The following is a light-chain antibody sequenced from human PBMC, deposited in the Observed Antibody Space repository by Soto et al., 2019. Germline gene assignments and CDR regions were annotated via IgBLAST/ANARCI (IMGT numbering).Light chain of an antibody. CDR2: DAS. J-gene: IGKJ3*01. V-gene: IGKV3-11*01. CDR1: QSVSRD. CDR3: QHRHN. Sequence: DIVLTQSPATLSLSPGERATLSCRASQSVSRDFAWYQQKPGQAPRLLIYDASNRATGIPARFSGSGSGTDFTLTMNSLQPEDFAFYYCQHRHNFGPGTKVDFK.